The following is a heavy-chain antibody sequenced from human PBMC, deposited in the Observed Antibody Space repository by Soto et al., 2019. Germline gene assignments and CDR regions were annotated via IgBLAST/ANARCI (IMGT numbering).Heavy chain of an antibody. D-gene: IGHD2-21*01. CDR2: TSGSGGDT. CDR1: GFTFSRFA. CDR3: ARGPGGNFAAYYYFGMDV. J-gene: IGHJ6*02. V-gene: IGHV3-23*01. Sequence: EVQLLESGGGLAQPGGSLRLACAASGFTFSRFAMHWVRQAPGKGLDWVSVTSGSGGDTFYADSVKGRLTISRDNSKNTLYLQMNSLRVEDTALYYCARGPGGNFAAYYYFGMDVWGQGTTVTVSS.